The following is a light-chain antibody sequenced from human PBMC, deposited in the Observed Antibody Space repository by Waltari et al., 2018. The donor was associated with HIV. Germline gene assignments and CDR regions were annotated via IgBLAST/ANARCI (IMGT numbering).Light chain of an antibody. CDR1: QSLLRSNGHNY. J-gene: IGKJ1*01. CDR2: LAS. V-gene: IGKV2-28*01. Sequence: DIAMIQSPDSLAVSLGEPASISCRSSQSLLRSNGHNYLDWYIQRPWQAPELLMYLASRRPSGVPDRISGSGSGTDVVLKISRVEAEDVGVYFCMHGQQTPVFGQGTKVEVK. CDR3: MHGQQTPV.